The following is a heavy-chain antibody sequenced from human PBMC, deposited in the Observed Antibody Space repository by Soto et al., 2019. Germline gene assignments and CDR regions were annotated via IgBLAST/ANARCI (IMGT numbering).Heavy chain of an antibody. J-gene: IGHJ6*02. CDR3: ARGGDVNYYHGMDV. Sequence: VSVKVSCKASGYTFISYGITWVRQAPGQGLEWMGWISAYNGKTNYAQNVQGRVTMTTDTSTRTAYMDLRSLRSDDTAVYYCARGGDVNYYHGMDVWGQGTTVTVSS. CDR2: ISAYNGKT. V-gene: IGHV1-18*01. CDR1: GYTFISYG. D-gene: IGHD5-12*01.